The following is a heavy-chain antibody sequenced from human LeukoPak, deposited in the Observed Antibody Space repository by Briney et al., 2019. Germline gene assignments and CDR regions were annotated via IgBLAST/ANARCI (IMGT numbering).Heavy chain of an antibody. V-gene: IGHV3-48*01. D-gene: IGHD2-2*02. Sequence: GGSLRLSCAASGFSFSAYSMKWVRQAPGKGLEWVSYISFSSRTIYYADSVKGRFTISRDNAKNSLYLQMNSLRAEDTAVYYCARVGVDTPRNNWFDPWGQGTLVTVSS. J-gene: IGHJ5*02. CDR3: ARVGVDTPRNNWFDP. CDR2: ISFSSRTI. CDR1: GFSFSAYS.